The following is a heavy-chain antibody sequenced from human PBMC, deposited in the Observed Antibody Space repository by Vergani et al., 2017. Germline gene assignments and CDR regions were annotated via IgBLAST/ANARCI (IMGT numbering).Heavy chain of an antibody. CDR1: GGSISSYY. D-gene: IGHD5-24*01. Sequence: QVQLQESGPGLVKPSETLSLTCTVSGGSISSYYWSWIRQHPGKGLEWIGYIYYSGSTYYNPSLKSRVTISVDTSKNQFSLKLSSVTAADTAVYYCARDRTEWDGMDVWGQGTTVTVSS. CDR3: ARDRTEWDGMDV. J-gene: IGHJ6*02. V-gene: IGHV4-59*06. CDR2: IYYSGST.